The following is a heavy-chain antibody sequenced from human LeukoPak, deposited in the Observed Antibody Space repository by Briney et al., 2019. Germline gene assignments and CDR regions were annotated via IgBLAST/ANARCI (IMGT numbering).Heavy chain of an antibody. D-gene: IGHD5-12*01. CDR2: IIPIFGAA. V-gene: IGHV1-69*05. J-gene: IGHJ4*02. Sequence: SVKVSCKASGYTFNNYDINWVRQAPGQGLEWMGGIIPIFGAANYAQKFQGRVTITTDESTSTAYMELSSLRSEDTAVYYCARDLRAKREYSFFWGPFASGGQGTLVTVSS. CDR3: ARDLRAKREYSFFWGPFAS. CDR1: GYTFNNYD.